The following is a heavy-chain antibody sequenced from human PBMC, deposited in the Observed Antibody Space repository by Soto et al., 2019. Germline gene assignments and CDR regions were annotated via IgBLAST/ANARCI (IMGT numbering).Heavy chain of an antibody. CDR1: GCTLSNYW. J-gene: IGHJ4*02. CDR2: INYDGSEK. D-gene: IGHD6-19*01. V-gene: IGHV3-7*05. Sequence: EVQLVESGGGLVQPGGSLRLSCAASGCTLSNYWMTWVRQAPGKGLEWVANINYDGSEKNYVDSVKGRFTISRDNTRNSLALQMNTLRAEDTAVYYCLSAGSAVSWGQGTLVTVSS. CDR3: LSAGSAVS.